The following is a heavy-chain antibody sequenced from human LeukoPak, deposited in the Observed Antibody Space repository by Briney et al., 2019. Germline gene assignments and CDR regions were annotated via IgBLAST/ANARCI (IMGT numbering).Heavy chain of an antibody. D-gene: IGHD1-26*01. CDR3: ARARTGSYYSTFEH. CDR1: GFTFSAYA. CDR2: IAYDETNS. Sequence: SGGSLRLSCTASGFTFSAYAMHWVRQAPGKGLEWVAVIAYDETNSYYAESVKGRFSISRDDSKNTLVLQMNSLTTEDTGVYYCARARTGSYYSTFEHWGPGTLVSFSS. V-gene: IGHV3-30*04. J-gene: IGHJ1*01.